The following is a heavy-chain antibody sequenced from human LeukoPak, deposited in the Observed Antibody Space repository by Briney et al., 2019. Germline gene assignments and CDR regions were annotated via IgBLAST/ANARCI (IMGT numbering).Heavy chain of an antibody. CDR1: GYTFTSYG. CDR3: ARGHLLAARPSLDY. J-gene: IGHJ4*02. Sequence: ASVKVSCKASGYTFTSYGISWVRQAPGQGLEWMGWISAYNGNTNYAQKLQGRVTMTTDTSTSTAYMELRSLRPDDTAVYYCARGHLLAARPSLDYWGQGTLVTVSS. V-gene: IGHV1-18*01. D-gene: IGHD6-6*01. CDR2: ISAYNGNT.